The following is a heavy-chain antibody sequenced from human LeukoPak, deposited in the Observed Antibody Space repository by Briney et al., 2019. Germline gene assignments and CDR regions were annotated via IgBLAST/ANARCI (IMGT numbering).Heavy chain of an antibody. CDR1: GGSFRSRNYL. V-gene: IGHV4-30-4*08. J-gene: IGHJ3*02. D-gene: IGHD1/OR15-1a*01. CDR2: ISYSGSA. CDR3: AREVNIQADSDAFDI. Sequence: TSETLSLTCTVSGGSFRSRNYLWSWIRQTPGEGLEWIGYISYSGSAYYNSSLKSRVTISIDTSNSKFSLRLWSVTAADTAVCYCAREVNIQADSDAFDIWGPGTTVTVSS.